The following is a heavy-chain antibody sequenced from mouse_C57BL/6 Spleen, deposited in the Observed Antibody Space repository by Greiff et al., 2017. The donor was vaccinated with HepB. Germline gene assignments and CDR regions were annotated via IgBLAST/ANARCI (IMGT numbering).Heavy chain of an antibody. CDR3: ASSIYYGYDRDRAMDY. J-gene: IGHJ4*01. CDR2: IYPSDSET. Sequence: QVQLQQPGAELVRPGSSVKLSCKASGYTFTSYWMDWVKQRPGQGLEWIGNIYPSDSETHYNQKFKDKATLTVDKSSSTAYMQLSSRTSEDSAVYYCASSIYYGYDRDRAMDYWGQGTSVTVSS. CDR1: GYTFTSYW. D-gene: IGHD2-2*01. V-gene: IGHV1-61*01.